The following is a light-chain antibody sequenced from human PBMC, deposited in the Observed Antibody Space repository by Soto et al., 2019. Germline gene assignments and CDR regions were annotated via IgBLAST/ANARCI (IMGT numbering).Light chain of an antibody. CDR1: SSNLGSNT. V-gene: IGLV1-44*01. CDR3: AAWDESLNGWV. CDR2: SNN. Sequence: QSVLTQPPSASGTPGQRVIISCSGTSSNLGSNTANWYQQFPGTAPKVLIYSNNELPSRVPDRFSGPKSCTSASLAISELQSEEEADYYCAAWDESLNGWVFGGGTKVNV. J-gene: IGLJ3*02.